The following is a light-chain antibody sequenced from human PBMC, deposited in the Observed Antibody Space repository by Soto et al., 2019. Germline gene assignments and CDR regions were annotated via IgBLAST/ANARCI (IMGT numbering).Light chain of an antibody. CDR2: EVT. CDR1: SSDVGALNH. J-gene: IGLJ1*01. Sequence: QSALAQPSSASGSPGQSVTISCTGTSSDVGALNHVSWFQQHPGKASKLIIFEVTKWPSGIPDCFSGSKSGNTASLTVSGLQAEDEADYYCCSYAGRDNQRYVFGTGTKVTVL. V-gene: IGLV2-8*01. CDR3: CSYAGRDNQRYV.